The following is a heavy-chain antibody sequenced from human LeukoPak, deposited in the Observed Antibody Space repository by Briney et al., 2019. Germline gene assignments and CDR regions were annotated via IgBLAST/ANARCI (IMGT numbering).Heavy chain of an antibody. V-gene: IGHV3-48*04. Sequence: PGGSLRLSCAASGFIFSSYRMNWVRQAPGKGLEWVSSISSSGSTKYYADSVKGRFTISRDNARNSLYLQMNSLRADDTAVYYCARGERWLLPPTDYWGQGTLVTVSS. CDR1: GFIFSSYR. CDR2: ISSSGSTK. D-gene: IGHD5-24*01. CDR3: ARGERWLLPPTDY. J-gene: IGHJ4*02.